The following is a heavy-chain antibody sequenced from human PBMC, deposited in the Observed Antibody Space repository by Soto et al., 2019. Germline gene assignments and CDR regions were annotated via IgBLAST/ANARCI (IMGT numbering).Heavy chain of an antibody. CDR3: AHTKDSSGFLTS. CDR2: IHWNDDK. V-gene: IGHV2-5*01. J-gene: IGHJ5*02. Sequence: QITLKESGPTLVKPTQTLTLTCSFSGFSLSAYGVRVIWFRQPPGETLEWLALIHWNDDKRYSPHLKSRLTITKDTSKNQVVLTLTNLDPLDTGTYFCAHTKDSSGFLTSWGQGILVTVSS. CDR1: GFSLSAYGVR. D-gene: IGHD3-22*01.